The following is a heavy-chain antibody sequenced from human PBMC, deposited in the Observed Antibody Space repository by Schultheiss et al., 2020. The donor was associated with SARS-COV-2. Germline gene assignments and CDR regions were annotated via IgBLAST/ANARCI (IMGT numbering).Heavy chain of an antibody. CDR1: GGSLSSGSYY. CDR3: AIARGSYDYVWGSYRYLDAFDI. D-gene: IGHD3-16*02. Sequence: LSLTYTVSGGSLSSGSYYWSWIRQPAGKGLEWIGEVAHNGATHYNPSLKSRVTISVDTSKNQFSLRLSSVTAADTAMYYCAIARGSYDYVWGSYRYLDAFDIWGQGTMVTVSS. CDR2: VAHNGAT. J-gene: IGHJ3*02. V-gene: IGHV4-61*09.